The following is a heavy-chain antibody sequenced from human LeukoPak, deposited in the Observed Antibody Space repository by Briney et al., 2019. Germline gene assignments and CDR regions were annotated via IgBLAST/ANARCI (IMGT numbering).Heavy chain of an antibody. CDR3: AKAAAATRRYYYYGMDV. D-gene: IGHD6-13*01. V-gene: IGHV3-30-3*01. CDR1: GFTFSSYA. Sequence: PGGSLRLSCAASGFTFSSYAMHWVRQAPGKGLEWVAVISYDGSNKYYADSVKGRFTISRDNSKNTLYLQMNSLRAEDTAVYYCAKAAAATRRYYYYGMDVWGQGTTVTVSS. CDR2: ISYDGSNK. J-gene: IGHJ6*02.